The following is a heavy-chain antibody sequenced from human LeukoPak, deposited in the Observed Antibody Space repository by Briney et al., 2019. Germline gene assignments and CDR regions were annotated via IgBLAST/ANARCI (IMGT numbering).Heavy chain of an antibody. J-gene: IGHJ2*01. CDR2: IYTSGST. CDR3: ARGGIAAPQGWYFDL. V-gene: IGHV4-4*07. CDR1: GGSISSYY. Sequence: HSETLSLTCTVSGGSISSYYWSWIRQPAGKGLEWIGRIYTSGSTNYNPSLKSRVTMSVDTSKNQFSLKLSSVTAADTAVYYCARGGIAAPQGWYFDLWGRGTLVTVSS. D-gene: IGHD6-25*01.